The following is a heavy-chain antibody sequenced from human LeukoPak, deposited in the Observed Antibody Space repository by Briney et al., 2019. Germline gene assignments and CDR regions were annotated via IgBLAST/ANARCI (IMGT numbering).Heavy chain of an antibody. V-gene: IGHV4-38-2*01. Sequence: PSETLSLTCAVSGYSISSGYYWGWIRQPPGKGLEWIGSIYYSGSTYYNPSLKSRVTISVDTSKNQFSLKLSSVTAADTAVYYCATLGFVVVVAATSHFDYWGQGTLVTVSS. CDR2: IYYSGST. CDR3: ATLGFVVVVAATSHFDY. CDR1: GYSISSGYY. J-gene: IGHJ4*02. D-gene: IGHD2-15*01.